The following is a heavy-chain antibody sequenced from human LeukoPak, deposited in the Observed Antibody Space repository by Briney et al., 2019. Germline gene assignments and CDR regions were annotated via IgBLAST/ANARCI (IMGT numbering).Heavy chain of an antibody. CDR1: GYTFSSYD. J-gene: IGHJ4*02. V-gene: IGHV1-8*01. D-gene: IGHD2-2*01. CDR3: ARAIRNQLLSDY. CDR2: MNPNSGNT. Sequence: ASVKVSCNTSGYTFSSYDVIWARLAPGQGLEWMGWMNPNSGNTGYAQKFQGRVTMTGDTSIGTAYMELSSLISEDTAVYYCARAIRNQLLSDYWGQGTLVTVSS.